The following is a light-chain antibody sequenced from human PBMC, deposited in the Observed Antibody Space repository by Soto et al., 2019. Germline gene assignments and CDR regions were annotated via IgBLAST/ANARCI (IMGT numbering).Light chain of an antibody. CDR2: GAF. V-gene: IGKV3-20*01. J-gene: IGKJ2*01. Sequence: EIVLTQSPGTLSLSPGERATLSCRASQTISSRYLTWYQQKPGQAPRLLMYGAFRRATGIPDRFSGSGSGTDFTLTISRLEPEDFAVYYCQQCGGSPPMYTFGQGTKLEIK. CDR3: QQCGGSPPMYT. CDR1: QTISSRY.